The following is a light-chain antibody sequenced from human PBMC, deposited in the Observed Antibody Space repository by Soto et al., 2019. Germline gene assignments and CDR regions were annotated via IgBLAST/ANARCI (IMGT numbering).Light chain of an antibody. V-gene: IGLV2-14*01. CDR2: GVN. CDR3: SSYTRSSTVI. J-gene: IGLJ2*01. CDR1: SSDVGGYNY. Sequence: QSVLTQPASVSGSPGQSITISCTGTSSDVGGYNYVSWYQQHPVKAPKLLIYGVNNRPSGVSNRFSGSKSGNTASLTISGLQAEDEADYYCSSYTRSSTVIFGGGTKLTVL.